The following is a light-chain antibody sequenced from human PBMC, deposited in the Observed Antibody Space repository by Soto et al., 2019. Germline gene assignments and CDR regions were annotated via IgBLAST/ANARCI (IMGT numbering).Light chain of an antibody. CDR3: HQRYNSPLT. CDR2: DAS. CDR1: QSVDSS. J-gene: IGKJ4*01. Sequence: EIVLTQSPATLSLSPGERATLSCRASQSVDSSLAWYQQKPGQAPGRLIYDASKRATGIPARFSGSGSGTDFTLTISSLEPEDFAVYYCHQRYNSPLTFGGGTKVEIK. V-gene: IGKV3-11*01.